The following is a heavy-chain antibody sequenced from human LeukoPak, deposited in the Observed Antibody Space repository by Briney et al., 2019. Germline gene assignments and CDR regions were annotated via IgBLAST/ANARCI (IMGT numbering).Heavy chain of an antibody. CDR3: ARVGGGSCSDTSCSPNDY. V-gene: IGHV3-21*01. CDR1: GFTFSSYA. CDR2: ISSGRSFI. J-gene: IGHJ4*02. D-gene: IGHD2-2*01. Sequence: PGGSLRLSCAASGFTFSSYAMHWVRQAPGQGLEWVSYISSGRSFIYYPDSPRGRFPISRENAKNFMYLQMNSLRPEDTAGYYCARVGGGSCSDTSCSPNDYWGQGTLVTASS.